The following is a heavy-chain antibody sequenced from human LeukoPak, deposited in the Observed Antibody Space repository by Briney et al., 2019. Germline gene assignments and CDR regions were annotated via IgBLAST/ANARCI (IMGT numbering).Heavy chain of an antibody. Sequence: PSETLSLTCSVSSGSLSPYYWSWIRQPPGKGLEWIGFVFYRGSTNYNPSLKSRVTISVDTSKNQFSLKVTSVTAADTAIYYCARLQLEAGRLGWFDPLGQGTLVTVSS. D-gene: IGHD1-1*01. CDR2: VFYRGST. V-gene: IGHV4-59*01. CDR3: ARLQLEAGRLGWFDP. J-gene: IGHJ5*02. CDR1: SGSLSPYY.